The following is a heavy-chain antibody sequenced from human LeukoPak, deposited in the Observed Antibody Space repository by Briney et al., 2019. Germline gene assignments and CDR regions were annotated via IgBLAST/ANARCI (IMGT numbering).Heavy chain of an antibody. V-gene: IGHV1-2*02. CDR1: GYTFTGYY. Sequence: ASVTVSFKASGYTFTGYYMHWVRQAPGQGLEWVGLINLNSGGTNYAQKFQGRVTMTRDTSISTAYMELSRLRSDDTAVYYCARDLPRIAAAGTKWFDPWGQGTLVTVSS. CDR2: INLNSGGT. D-gene: IGHD6-13*01. CDR3: ARDLPRIAAAGTKWFDP. J-gene: IGHJ5*02.